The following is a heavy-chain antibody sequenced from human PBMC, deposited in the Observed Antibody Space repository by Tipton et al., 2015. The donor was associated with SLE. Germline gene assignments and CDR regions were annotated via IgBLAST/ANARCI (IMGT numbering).Heavy chain of an antibody. Sequence: QSGPEVKNPGASVKVSCKTSGYTFPNYGISWVRQAPGQGLEWVGWITPYGGDTTRPRTYYAQRFQGRVTLTTDTSASTAYMELRSLRSDDTAVYYCATEIFGDYHAVDYWGQGTLVSVSS. CDR1: GYTFPNYG. CDR2: ITPYGGDT. CDR3: ATEIFGDYHAVDY. V-gene: IGHV1-18*01. J-gene: IGHJ4*02. D-gene: IGHD4-17*01.